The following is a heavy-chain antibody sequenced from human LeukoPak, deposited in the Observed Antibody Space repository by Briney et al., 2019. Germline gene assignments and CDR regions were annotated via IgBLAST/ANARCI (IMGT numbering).Heavy chain of an antibody. CDR2: IYTSGST. D-gene: IGHD3-10*01. J-gene: IGHJ4*02. V-gene: IGHV4-61*02. CDR1: GGSISSGSYY. CDR3: ARHQDYYGSGSYSPGGVMVFGD. Sequence: PSQTLSLTCTVPGGSISSGSYYWSWIRQPAGKGLEWIGRIYTSGSTNYNPSLKSRVTISVDTSKNQFSLKLSSVTAADTAVYYCARHQDYYGSGSYSPGGVMVFGDWGQGTLVTVSS.